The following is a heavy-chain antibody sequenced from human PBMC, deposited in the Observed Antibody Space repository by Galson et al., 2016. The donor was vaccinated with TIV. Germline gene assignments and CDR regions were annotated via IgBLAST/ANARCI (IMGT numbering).Heavy chain of an antibody. D-gene: IGHD7-27*01. CDR3: ARVNWARAFDY. V-gene: IGHV1-2*02. CDR1: GYTFSSYG. J-gene: IGHJ4*02. Sequence: SVKVSCKASGYTFSSYGISWVRQAPGQGLEWMGWINPDSGATQYAQKFQGRVAMTRDTSISTAYMELRRLISDDTAVYYCARVNWARAFDYWGQGTQVTVSS. CDR2: INPDSGAT.